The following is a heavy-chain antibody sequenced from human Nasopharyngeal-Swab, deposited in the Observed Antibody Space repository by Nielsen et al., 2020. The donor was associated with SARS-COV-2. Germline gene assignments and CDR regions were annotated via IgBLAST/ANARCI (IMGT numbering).Heavy chain of an antibody. J-gene: IGHJ4*02. CDR1: GLTVSSNY. CDR3: TKDPGHGLGVSVEDY. CDR2: IHAGGNT. V-gene: IGHV3-66*01. Sequence: GESLKISCAASGLTVSSNYMSWVRQAPGKGPEWVSVIHAGGNTYYADSVKGRFTISRDISKNTVYLQMNSLRVEDTAVYHCTKDPGHGLGVSVEDYWGQGTLVSVSS. D-gene: IGHD3-10*01.